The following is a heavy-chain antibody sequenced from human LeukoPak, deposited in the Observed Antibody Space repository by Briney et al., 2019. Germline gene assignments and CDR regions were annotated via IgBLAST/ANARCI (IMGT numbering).Heavy chain of an antibody. CDR2: IYYSGST. D-gene: IGHD1-14*01. CDR3: ARINLLYYFDY. V-gene: IGHV4-39*01. CDR1: GGSISSSSYY. J-gene: IGHJ4*02. Sequence: SETLSLTXTVSGGSISSSSYYWGWIRQPPGKGLEWIGSIYYSGSTYYNPSLKSRVTISVDTSKNQFSLKLSSVTAADTAVYYCARINLLYYFDYWGQGTLVTVSS.